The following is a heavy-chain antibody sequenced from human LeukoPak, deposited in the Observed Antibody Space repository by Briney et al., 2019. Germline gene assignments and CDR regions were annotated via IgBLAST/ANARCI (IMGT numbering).Heavy chain of an antibody. D-gene: IGHD1-26*01. V-gene: IGHV3-30*02. CDR2: IRYDGSNK. Sequence: GGSLRLSCVASGFTFTSFWMAWVRQAPGKGLEWVAFIRYDGSNKYYADSVKGRFTISRDNSKNTLYLQMNSLRAEDTAVYYCAKDRIVGATRAFDYWGQGTLVTVSS. J-gene: IGHJ4*02. CDR3: AKDRIVGATRAFDY. CDR1: GFTFTSFW.